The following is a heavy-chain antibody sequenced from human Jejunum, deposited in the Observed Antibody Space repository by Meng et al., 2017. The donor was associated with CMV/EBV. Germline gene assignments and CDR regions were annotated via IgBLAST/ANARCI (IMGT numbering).Heavy chain of an antibody. V-gene: IGHV4-31*03. CDR3: ARGLDETGFDY. J-gene: IGHJ4*02. Sequence: CPVSCGSISSGGYYWNWIRQHPGKGLEWIGQIYFSGTTFYIPSLKGRLTLSVDTSKNQFSLNLSSVTAADTAMYYCARGLDETGFDYWGRGALVTVSS. D-gene: IGHD1-1*01. CDR2: IYFSGTT. CDR1: CGSISSGGYY.